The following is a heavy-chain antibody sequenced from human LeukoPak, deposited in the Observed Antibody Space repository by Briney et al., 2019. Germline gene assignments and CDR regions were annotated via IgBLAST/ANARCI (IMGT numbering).Heavy chain of an antibody. CDR3: AREITMIVVVITGYFDY. CDR1: GFTFSSYA. J-gene: IGHJ4*02. CDR2: ISYDGSNK. Sequence: GRSLRLSCAASGFTFSSYAMHWVRQAPGKGLEWVAVISYDGSNKYYADSVKGRFTISRDNSKNTLYRQMNSLRAEDTAVYYCAREITMIVVVITGYFDYWGQGTLVTVSS. V-gene: IGHV3-30-3*01. D-gene: IGHD3-22*01.